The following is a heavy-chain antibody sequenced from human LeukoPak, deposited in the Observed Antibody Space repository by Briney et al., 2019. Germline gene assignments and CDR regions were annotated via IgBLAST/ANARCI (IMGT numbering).Heavy chain of an antibody. J-gene: IGHJ6*03. Sequence: ASVKVSCKASGYTFTSYAMNWVRQAPGQGLEWMGWINTNTGNPTYAQGFTGRFVFSLDTSVSTAYLQISSLKAEDTAVYYCARFRYSSSWYAGYYYYMDVWGKGTTVTVSS. V-gene: IGHV7-4-1*02. CDR3: ARFRYSSSWYAGYYYYMDV. CDR1: GYTFTSYA. D-gene: IGHD6-13*01. CDR2: INTNTGNP.